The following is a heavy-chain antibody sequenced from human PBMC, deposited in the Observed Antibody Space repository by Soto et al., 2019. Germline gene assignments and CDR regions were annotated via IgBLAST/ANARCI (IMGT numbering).Heavy chain of an antibody. CDR3: ARRLAYSAEDGLDV. V-gene: IGHV1-69*13. J-gene: IGHJ3*01. Sequence: SVKVSCKASGGTFSTYTIYWVRQAPGQGLEWMGRIIPLFGTAKYAQNFQDRVTITAEESTSTAYMELSSLRSEETAVYYCARRLAYSAEDGLDVWG. CDR1: GGTFSTYT. D-gene: IGHD3-16*01. CDR2: IIPLFGTA.